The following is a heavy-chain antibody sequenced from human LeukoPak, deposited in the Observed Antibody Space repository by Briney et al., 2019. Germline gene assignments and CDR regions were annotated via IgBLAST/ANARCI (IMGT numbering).Heavy chain of an antibody. CDR2: INTNTGNP. CDR1: GYIFTSYV. J-gene: IGHJ4*02. Sequence: ASVKVSCKASGYIFTSYVLHWVRQAPGQGLEWMGWINTNTGNPTYAQGFTGRFVFSLDTSVSTAYLQISSLKADDTAMYYCARGDYGTHGYQTRWGQGTLVTVSS. V-gene: IGHV7-4-1*02. CDR3: ARGDYGTHGYQTR. D-gene: IGHD4/OR15-4a*01.